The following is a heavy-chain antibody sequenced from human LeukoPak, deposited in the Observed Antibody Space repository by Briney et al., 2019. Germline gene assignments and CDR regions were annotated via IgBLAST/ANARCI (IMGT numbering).Heavy chain of an antibody. CDR3: ARELGYCSGGSCYSIGQYGMDV. V-gene: IGHV1-3*01. CDR1: GYTFTSYG. Sequence: ASVKVSCKASGYTFTSYGISWVRQAPGQGLEWMGWINAGNGNTKYSQKFQGRVTITRDTSASTAYMELSSLRSEDTAVYYCARELGYCSGGSCYSIGQYGMDVWGQGTTVTVSS. CDR2: INAGNGNT. D-gene: IGHD2-15*01. J-gene: IGHJ6*02.